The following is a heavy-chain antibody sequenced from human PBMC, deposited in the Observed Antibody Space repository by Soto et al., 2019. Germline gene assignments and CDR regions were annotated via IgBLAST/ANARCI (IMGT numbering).Heavy chain of an antibody. CDR2: INSDGSST. V-gene: IGHV3-74*01. D-gene: IGHD4-4*01. J-gene: IGHJ6*03. CDR1: GFTCSSYW. CDR3: ARSARYYSNYIYYYYYYRDV. Sequence: EVQLVESGGGLVQPGGSLRLSCAASGFTCSSYWMHWVRQAPGKGLVWVSRINSDGSSTSYADSVKGRFTISRDNAKNTLYLQMTSLRAEDTAVYYCARSARYYSNYIYYYYYYRDVWGKGTTVTVSS.